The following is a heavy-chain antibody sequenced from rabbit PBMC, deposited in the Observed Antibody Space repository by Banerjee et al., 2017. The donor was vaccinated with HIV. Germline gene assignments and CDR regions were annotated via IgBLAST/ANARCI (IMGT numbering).Heavy chain of an antibody. D-gene: IGHD1-1*01. CDR1: GLDFSTYYW. CDR3: ASPSAYASSDPGYVGDWLDL. V-gene: IGHV1S45*01. Sequence: QEQLRETGGGLVQPGGSLTLSCKASGLDFSTYYWICWVRQGSGKGLEWIGCIYAGSSGSTYYASWAKGRFTISKTSSTTVTLQMTSLTAADTASYFCASPSAYASSDPGYVGDWLDLWAQAPSSPS. J-gene: IGHJ5*01. CDR2: IYAGSSGST.